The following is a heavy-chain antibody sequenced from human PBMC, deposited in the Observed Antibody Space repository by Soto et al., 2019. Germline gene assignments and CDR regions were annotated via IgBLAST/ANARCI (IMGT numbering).Heavy chain of an antibody. Sequence: QLQLQESGPGLVKPSETLSLTCTVSGGSISSSSFHWGWIRQPPGKGLEWIGSIYYSGSTYYSPSPKSRVTRSVDTSKNQFSLKLSSVTAADTAVYYCARRERAAGTDWWFDPWGQGTLVTVSS. D-gene: IGHD6-13*01. CDR2: IYYSGST. J-gene: IGHJ5*02. CDR1: GGSISSSSFH. CDR3: ARRERAAGTDWWFDP. V-gene: IGHV4-39*01.